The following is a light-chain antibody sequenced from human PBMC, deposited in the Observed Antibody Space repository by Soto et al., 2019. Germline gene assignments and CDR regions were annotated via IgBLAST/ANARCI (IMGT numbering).Light chain of an antibody. J-gene: IGKJ2*01. CDR1: QSIDNW. Sequence: DMQITQSPSPLSASIGDRVTITCRSSQSIDNWLAWYQQKPGKAPQLLIYDASRVKTGVPSRFTASGSGTEFTLTINTLQADDSATYFCQHYNGYPYTFGPGTKVDLK. CDR2: DAS. CDR3: QHYNGYPYT. V-gene: IGKV1-5*01.